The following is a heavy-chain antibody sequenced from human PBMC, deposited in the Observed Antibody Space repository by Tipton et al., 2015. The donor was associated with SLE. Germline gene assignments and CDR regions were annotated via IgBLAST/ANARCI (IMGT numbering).Heavy chain of an antibody. Sequence: TLSLTCTVSGGSISSYYWSWIRQPPGKGLEWIGYIYYSGSTNYNPSLKSRVTISVDTFKNQFSLRLGSVTAADTAVYYCASARHCSSTSGYSGFDPWGQGTLVTVSS. V-gene: IGHV4-59*01. CDR2: IYYSGST. D-gene: IGHD2-2*02. CDR3: ASARHCSSTSGYSGFDP. CDR1: GGSISSYY. J-gene: IGHJ5*02.